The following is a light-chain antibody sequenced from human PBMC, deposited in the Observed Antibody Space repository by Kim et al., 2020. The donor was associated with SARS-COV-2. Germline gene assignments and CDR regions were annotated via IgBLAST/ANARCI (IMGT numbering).Light chain of an antibody. CDR3: QAWDSSTVV. V-gene: IGLV3-1*01. CDR2: QDS. Sequence: SVSPGQTASITCSGDKLGDKYACWYQQKPGQCPVLDIYQDSKRPSGIPERFSGSNSGNTATLTISGTQAMDEANYYCQAWDSSTVVFGGGTQLTVL. CDR1: KLGDKY. J-gene: IGLJ2*01.